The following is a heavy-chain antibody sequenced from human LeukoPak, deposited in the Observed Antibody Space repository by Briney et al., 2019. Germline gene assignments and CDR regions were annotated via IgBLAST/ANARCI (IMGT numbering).Heavy chain of an antibody. CDR1: GFTFSSYA. CDR3: AKRSGGAYFDD. CDR2: ISGSGGST. Sequence: GGSLRLSCAASGFTFSSYAMSWVRLAPGRGLEWVSAISGSGGSTYYADSVKGRLTISRDNSKNTLYLEMKSLRAEDTAVYYGAKRSGGAYFDDWGQRTLVTVSS. J-gene: IGHJ4*02. D-gene: IGHD3-10*01. V-gene: IGHV3-23*01.